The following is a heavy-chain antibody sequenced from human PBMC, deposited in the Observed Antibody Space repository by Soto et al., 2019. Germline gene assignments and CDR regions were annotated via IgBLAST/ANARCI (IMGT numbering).Heavy chain of an antibody. J-gene: IGHJ6*03. Sequence: GGSLRLSCAASGFTFSSYGMHWVRQAPGKGLEWVAVIWYDGSNKYYADSVKGRFTISRDNSKNTLYLQMNSLRAEDTAVYYCARGRGGAAPYYYYYYMDVWGKGTTVTVSS. CDR2: IWYDGSNK. CDR3: ARGRGGAAPYYYYYYMDV. CDR1: GFTFSSYG. D-gene: IGHD6-13*01. V-gene: IGHV3-33*01.